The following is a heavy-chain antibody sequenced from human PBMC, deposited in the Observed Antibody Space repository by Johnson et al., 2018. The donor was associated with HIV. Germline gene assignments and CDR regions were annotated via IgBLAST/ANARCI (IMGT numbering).Heavy chain of an antibody. CDR2: IYSGGST. Sequence: VQLVESGGGLVQPGRSLRLSCAASGFTFDDYAMHWVRQAPGKGLEWVSVIYSGGSTYYADSVKGRFTISRDNSKNTLYLQMNSLRAEDTAVYYCARDTAMVHDAFDIWGQGTMVTVSS. CDR1: GFTFDDYA. V-gene: IGHV3-66*01. J-gene: IGHJ3*02. D-gene: IGHD5-18*01. CDR3: ARDTAMVHDAFDI.